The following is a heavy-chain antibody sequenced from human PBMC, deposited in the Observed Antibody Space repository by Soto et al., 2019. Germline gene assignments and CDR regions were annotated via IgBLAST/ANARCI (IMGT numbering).Heavy chain of an antibody. D-gene: IGHD6-6*01. Sequence: QVQLVESGGAVVQPGRSLRLSCVASGFPLRTYAMHLVRQAPGKGLEWVAVISYDGSNEYYADSVKGRFAISKDNSKNTLYLQMNSLRREDTATYYCAKPQKLQYSRSSLHYFYHGMDVWGQGTTVTVSS. CDR2: ISYDGSNE. V-gene: IGHV3-30*18. CDR3: AKPQKLQYSRSSLHYFYHGMDV. CDR1: GFPLRTYA. J-gene: IGHJ6*02.